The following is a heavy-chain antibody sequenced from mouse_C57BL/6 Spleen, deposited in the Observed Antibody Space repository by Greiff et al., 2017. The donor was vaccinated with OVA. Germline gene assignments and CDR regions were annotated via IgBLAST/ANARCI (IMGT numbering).Heavy chain of an antibody. CDR2: SRNKANDYTT. CDR1: GFTFSDFY. D-gene: IGHD1-1*01. Sequence: EVKLVESGGGLVQSGRSLRLSCATSGFTFSDFYMEWVRQAPGKGLAWIAASRNKANDYTTEYSASVKGRFIVSRDTSQSILSLLMNALRANDTVIYYYARYVYYYVSSWWYFDVWGTGTTVTVSS. J-gene: IGHJ1*03. V-gene: IGHV7-1*01. CDR3: ARYVYYYVSSWWYFDV.